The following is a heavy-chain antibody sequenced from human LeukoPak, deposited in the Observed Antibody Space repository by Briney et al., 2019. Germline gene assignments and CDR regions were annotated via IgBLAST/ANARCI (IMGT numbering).Heavy chain of an antibody. Sequence: ASVKVSCKASGYTFTGYYMHWVRQAPGQGLEWMGWINPNSGGTNYAQKFQGRVTMTRDTSISTAYMELSRLRPDDTAVYYCARASIVVVPAALDYWDQGTLVTVSS. J-gene: IGHJ4*02. D-gene: IGHD2-2*01. CDR1: GYTFTGYY. V-gene: IGHV1-2*02. CDR2: INPNSGGT. CDR3: ARASIVVVPAALDY.